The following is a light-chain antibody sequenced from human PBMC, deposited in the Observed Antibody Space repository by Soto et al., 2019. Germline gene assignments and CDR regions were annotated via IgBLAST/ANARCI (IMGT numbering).Light chain of an antibody. CDR2: LNNDGSH. Sequence: QAVVTQSPSASASLGASGKLTCTLSSGHSSYAIAWHQMQPGKGPRYLMDLNNDGSHTKGDGIPDRFSGSSSGAERYLIISRLQSEDEADYYCQTWGTGFQVFGGGTKLTVL. V-gene: IGLV4-69*01. CDR3: QTWGTGFQV. J-gene: IGLJ2*01. CDR1: SGHSSYA.